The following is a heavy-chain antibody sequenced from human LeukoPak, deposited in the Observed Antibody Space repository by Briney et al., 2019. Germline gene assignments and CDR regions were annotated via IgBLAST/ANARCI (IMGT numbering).Heavy chain of an antibody. CDR2: ISSSSSYI. Sequence: GGSLRPSCAASGFTFSSYSMNWVRQAPGKGLEWVSSISSSSSYIYYADSVKGRFTISRDNAKNSLYLQMNSLRAEDTAVYYCARLFHDSSGYYYDYWGQGTLVTVSS. CDR3: ARLFHDSSGYYYDY. V-gene: IGHV3-21*01. CDR1: GFTFSSYS. J-gene: IGHJ4*02. D-gene: IGHD3-22*01.